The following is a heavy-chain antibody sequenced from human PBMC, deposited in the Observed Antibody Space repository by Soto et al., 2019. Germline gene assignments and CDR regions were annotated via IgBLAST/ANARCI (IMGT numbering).Heavy chain of an antibody. V-gene: IGHV3-23*01. CDR2: ISGSGGST. CDR1: GFTFSSYA. D-gene: IGHD2-2*01. Sequence: LRLSCAASGFTFSSYAMSWVRQAPGEGLEWVSAISGSGGSTYYADSVKGRFTISRDNSKNTLYLQMNSLRAEDTAVYYCAKDQGYAAVGGFDYWGQGTLVTVSS. J-gene: IGHJ4*02. CDR3: AKDQGYAAVGGFDY.